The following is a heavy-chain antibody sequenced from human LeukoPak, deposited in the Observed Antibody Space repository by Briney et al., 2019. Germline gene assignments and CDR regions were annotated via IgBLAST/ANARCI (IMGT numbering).Heavy chain of an antibody. Sequence: PSETLSLTCAVYGGSFSGYYWSWTRQPPGKGLEWIGEINHSGSTYYNPSLKSRVTISVDTSKNQFSLKLSSVTAADTAVYYCARVIWNGADYWGQGTLVTVSS. CDR1: GGSFSGYY. V-gene: IGHV4-34*01. D-gene: IGHD1-1*01. CDR3: ARVIWNGADY. J-gene: IGHJ4*02. CDR2: INHSGST.